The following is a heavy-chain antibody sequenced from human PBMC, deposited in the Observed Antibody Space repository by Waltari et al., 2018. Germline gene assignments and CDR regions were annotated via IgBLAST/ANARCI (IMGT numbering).Heavy chain of an antibody. J-gene: IGHJ6*02. Sequence: EVQLVESGGGLVQPGGSLRLSCAASGFTFTKSWMHWVRQDAGKGLMWVENINRDGRSTTDGDAVKGRFTITSGNARDTVYLQMTSLRAEDTAGYFCVTDDPGLGLDVWGQGTTVTVSS. CDR3: VTDDPGLGLDV. CDR2: INRDGRST. V-gene: IGHV3-74*01. D-gene: IGHD7-27*01. CDR1: GFTFTKSW.